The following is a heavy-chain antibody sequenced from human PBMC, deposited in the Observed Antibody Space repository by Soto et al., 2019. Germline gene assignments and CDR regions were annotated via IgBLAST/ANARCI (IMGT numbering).Heavy chain of an antibody. V-gene: IGHV3-74*01. CDR2: INDDGGTT. J-gene: IGHJ5*02. Sequence: GGSLRLSCAASVFTFISYWMHWVRQAPGKGLVWVSRINDDGGTTDYADSVKGRFTISRDNAKNTLYLQMNSLRAEDTAVYYCAREDNPWGQGTLVTVSS. CDR3: AREDNP. CDR1: VFTFISYW.